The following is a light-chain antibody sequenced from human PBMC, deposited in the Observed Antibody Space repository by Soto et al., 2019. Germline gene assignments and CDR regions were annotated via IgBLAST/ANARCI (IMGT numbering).Light chain of an antibody. CDR1: QSVRNTY. J-gene: IGKJ1*01. CDR2: GAS. V-gene: IGKV3-20*01. Sequence: EIVLTQSPGTLSLSPGESATLSCRASQSVRNTYLAWYQQKPGQAPRLLIYGASSRATGIPDRFSGSGSGTDFTLTISRLEPEDFAVYHCQQYGSSGTFGQGTKVDIK. CDR3: QQYGSSGT.